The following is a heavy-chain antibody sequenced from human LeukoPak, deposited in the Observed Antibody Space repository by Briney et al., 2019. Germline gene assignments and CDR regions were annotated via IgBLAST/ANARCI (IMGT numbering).Heavy chain of an antibody. J-gene: IGHJ4*02. V-gene: IGHV1-18*01. D-gene: IGHD3-16*01. CDR2: VSAYTGDT. CDR1: GYTFTSYG. CDR3: ARTVTIKRTFGDTEFDY. Sequence: ASVKVSCKASGYTFTSYGINWVRQAPGQGLEWMGWVSAYTGDTNYAQNLQGRVTMTTDTSTSTSYMELRSLRSDDTAVYYCARTVTIKRTFGDTEFDYWGQGTLVTVSS.